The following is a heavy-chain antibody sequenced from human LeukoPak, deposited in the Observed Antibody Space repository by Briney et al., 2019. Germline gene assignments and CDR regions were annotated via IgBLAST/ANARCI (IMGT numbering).Heavy chain of an antibody. Sequence: GGSLRLSCAASGFTFSSYSMNWVRQAPGKGLEWVSSISSSSSYIYYTDSVKGRFTISRDNAKNSLYLQMNSLRAEDTAVYYCARDPFTSGDYYDSSGYSGYWGQGTLVTVSS. J-gene: IGHJ4*02. CDR3: ARDPFTSGDYYDSSGYSGY. CDR1: GFTFSSYS. V-gene: IGHV3-21*01. D-gene: IGHD3-22*01. CDR2: ISSSSSYI.